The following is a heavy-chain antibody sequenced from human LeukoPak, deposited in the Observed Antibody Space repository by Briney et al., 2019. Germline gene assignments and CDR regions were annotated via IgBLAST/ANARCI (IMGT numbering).Heavy chain of an antibody. J-gene: IGHJ4*02. CDR3: ARGRGATPPYYFDY. V-gene: IGHV3-21*01. CDR2: ISSTSIYI. CDR1: GFTFTNYN. D-gene: IGHD1-26*01. Sequence: GGSLRLSCAASGFTFTNYNMNWVRQAPGQGLEWVSSISSTSIYIYYADSVKGRFTISRDNAKNSLYLQMNSLRAEDTAVYYCARGRGATPPYYFDYWGQGTLVTVSS.